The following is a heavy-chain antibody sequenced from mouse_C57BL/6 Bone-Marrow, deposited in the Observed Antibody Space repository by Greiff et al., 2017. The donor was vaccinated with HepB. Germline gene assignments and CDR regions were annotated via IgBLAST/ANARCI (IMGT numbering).Heavy chain of an antibody. Sequence: QVQLQQSGAELVRPGASVTLSCKASGYTFTDYEMHWVKQTPVHGLEWIGAIDPETGGTAYNQKFKGKAILTADKSSSTAYMELRSLTSEDSAVYYCTRRSSYLAWFAYWGQGTLVTVSA. V-gene: IGHV1-15*01. CDR3: TRRSSYLAWFAY. CDR2: IDPETGGT. J-gene: IGHJ3*01. D-gene: IGHD1-1*01. CDR1: GYTFTDYE.